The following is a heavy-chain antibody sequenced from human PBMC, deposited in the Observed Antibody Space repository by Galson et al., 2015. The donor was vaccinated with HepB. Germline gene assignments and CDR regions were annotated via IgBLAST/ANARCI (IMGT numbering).Heavy chain of an antibody. CDR3: AREGTSNGMDV. CDR1: GFTFSSYA. V-gene: IGHV3-30-3*01. D-gene: IGHD1-14*01. Sequence: SLRLSCAASGFTFSSYAMHWVRQAPGKGLEWVAVISYDGSNKYYADSVKGRFTISRDNSKNTLYLQMNSLRAEDTAVYYCAREGTSNGMDVWGQGTTVTVSS. J-gene: IGHJ6*02. CDR2: ISYDGSNK.